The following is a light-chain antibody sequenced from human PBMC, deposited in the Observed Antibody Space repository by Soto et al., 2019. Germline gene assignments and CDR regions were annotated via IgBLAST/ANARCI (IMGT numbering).Light chain of an antibody. V-gene: IGKV3-15*01. CDR1: QSVSNN. J-gene: IGKJ5*01. Sequence: EIMMTQSPVTLSVSPGERATLSCRASQSVSNNLARYQQKPGQAPRLLIYYASTRATGIPARFSGSGSGTEFTLTISSLQSEDCALYYCQQYNDWPPITFGQGTRLEIK. CDR2: YAS. CDR3: QQYNDWPPIT.